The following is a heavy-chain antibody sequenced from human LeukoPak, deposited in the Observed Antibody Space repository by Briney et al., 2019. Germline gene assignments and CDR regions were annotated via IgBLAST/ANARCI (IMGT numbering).Heavy chain of an antibody. V-gene: IGHV3-7*01. D-gene: IGHD4-23*01. CDR2: INQNGSEK. Sequence: PGGSLRLSCAASRFTFSNYWMSWVRQAPGKGLEWVASINQNGSEKYYVDSVKGRFTISRDNAKNSLYLQINSLRAEDTAVYYCARDTYGGFDYWGQGALVTVSS. CDR3: ARDTYGGFDY. CDR1: RFTFSNYW. J-gene: IGHJ4*02.